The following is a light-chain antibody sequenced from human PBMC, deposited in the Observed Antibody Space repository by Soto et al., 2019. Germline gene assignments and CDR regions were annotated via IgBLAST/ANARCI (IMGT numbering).Light chain of an antibody. CDR3: QQYNSYAYT. V-gene: IGKV1-5*01. Sequence: DIQMTQSPSTLSASVGDRVTITCRASQSISSWLAWYQQKPGKAPKLLIYDASSLESGVPSRFSGSGSGTEFTLTISSLQPDDCATYCCQQYNSYAYTFGQGTKLEIK. CDR1: QSISSW. CDR2: DAS. J-gene: IGKJ2*01.